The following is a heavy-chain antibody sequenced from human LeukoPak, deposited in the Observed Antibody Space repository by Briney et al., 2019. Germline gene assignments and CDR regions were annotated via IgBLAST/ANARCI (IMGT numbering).Heavy chain of an antibody. V-gene: IGHV6-1*01. J-gene: IGHJ6*02. CDR2: TYYRSKWYN. Sequence: PSQTLSLTCAISGDSVSSNSAAWNWIRQSPSRGLEWLGRTYYRSKWYNDYAVSVKSRITINPDTSKNQFSLQLNSVTPEDTAVYYCARDQIEMTTIMDHYYGMDVWGQGTTVTVPS. D-gene: IGHD5-24*01. CDR1: GDSVSSNSAA. CDR3: ARDQIEMTTIMDHYYGMDV.